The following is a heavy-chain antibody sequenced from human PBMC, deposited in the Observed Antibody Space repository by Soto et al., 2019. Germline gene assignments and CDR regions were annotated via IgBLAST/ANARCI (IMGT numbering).Heavy chain of an antibody. D-gene: IGHD2-15*01. Sequence: QVQLVQSGAEEKKPGASVKVSCKASGYTFTSYAMHWVRQAPGQRLEWMGWINAGNGNTKYSQKFQGRVTITRDTSASTAYMELSSLRSEDTAVYYCAIGCSGGSCYLYFDYWGQGTLVTVSS. J-gene: IGHJ4*02. CDR2: INAGNGNT. CDR1: GYTFTSYA. CDR3: AIGCSGGSCYLYFDY. V-gene: IGHV1-3*05.